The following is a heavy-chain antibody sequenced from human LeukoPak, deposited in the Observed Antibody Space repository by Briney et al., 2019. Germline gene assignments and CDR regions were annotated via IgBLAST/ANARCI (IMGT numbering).Heavy chain of an antibody. Sequence: GSLRLSCAASGFTFSSYSMNWVRQAPGKGLEWVSSISSSSSYIYYADSAKGRFTISRDNAKNSLYLQMNSLRAEDTAVYYCARGSEGIAVAGEAFDIWGQGTMVTVSS. V-gene: IGHV3-21*01. J-gene: IGHJ3*02. CDR1: GFTFSSYS. CDR2: ISSSSSYI. CDR3: ARGSEGIAVAGEAFDI. D-gene: IGHD6-19*01.